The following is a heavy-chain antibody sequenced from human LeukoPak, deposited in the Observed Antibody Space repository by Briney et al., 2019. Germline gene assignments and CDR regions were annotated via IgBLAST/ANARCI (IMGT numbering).Heavy chain of an antibody. J-gene: IGHJ4*02. CDR1: GGSISSGGYY. V-gene: IGHV4-31*03. Sequence: SETLSLTCTVSGGSISSGGYYWSWIRQHPGQGLEWIGYIYYSGSTYYNPSLKSRVTISVDTSKNQFSLKRSSVTAADTAVYYCARHSGSYDPDYWGQGTLVTVSS. CDR2: IYYSGST. CDR3: ARHSGSYDPDY. D-gene: IGHD1-26*01.